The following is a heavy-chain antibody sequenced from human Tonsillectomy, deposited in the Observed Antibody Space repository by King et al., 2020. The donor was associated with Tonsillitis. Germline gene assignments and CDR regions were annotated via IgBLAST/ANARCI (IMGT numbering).Heavy chain of an antibody. D-gene: IGHD6-19*01. CDR2: ISYDGSNK. CDR3: AGEQWLVPSPFDY. CDR1: GFTFSSYA. J-gene: IGHJ4*02. Sequence: VQLVESGGGVVQPGRSLRLSCAASGFTFSSYAMHWVRQAPGKGLEWLAVISYDGSNKYYADSVKGRFTISRDNSKNTLYLQMNSLRTEGTAVYFCAGEQWLVPSPFDYWGQGTLVTVSS. V-gene: IGHV3-30*01.